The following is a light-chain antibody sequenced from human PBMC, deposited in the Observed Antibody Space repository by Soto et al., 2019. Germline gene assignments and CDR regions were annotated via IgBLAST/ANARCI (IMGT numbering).Light chain of an antibody. CDR1: SSDVGSYNL. CDR3: CSYAGSSTSWV. J-gene: IGLJ3*02. Sequence: QSALTQPASVSGSPGQSITISCTGTSSDVGSYNLVSWYQQHPGKAPKLMIYEGSKRPSGVSNRFSGSKSGNTASLTISGLQAEDEADYYCCSYAGSSTSWVFXGGT. V-gene: IGLV2-23*01. CDR2: EGS.